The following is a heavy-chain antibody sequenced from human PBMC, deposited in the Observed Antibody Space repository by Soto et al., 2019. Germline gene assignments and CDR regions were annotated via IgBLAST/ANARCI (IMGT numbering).Heavy chain of an antibody. CDR1: GFTFSSYA. CDR3: ARDSGDYGDYLSLWGIDY. Sequence: QVQLVESGGGVVQPGRSLRLSCAASGFTFSSYAMHWVRQAPGKGLEWVAVISYDGSNKYYADSVKGRFTISRDNSKNTLYLQMNSLRAEDTAVYYCARDSGDYGDYLSLWGIDYWGQGTLVTVSS. CDR2: ISYDGSNK. D-gene: IGHD4-17*01. J-gene: IGHJ4*02. V-gene: IGHV3-30-3*01.